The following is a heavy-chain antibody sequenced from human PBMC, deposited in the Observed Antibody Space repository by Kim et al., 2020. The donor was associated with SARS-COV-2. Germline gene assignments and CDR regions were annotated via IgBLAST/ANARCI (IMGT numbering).Heavy chain of an antibody. CDR2: MYYRGSI. CDR3: ARGPXRDNYYGMDV. V-gene: IGHV4-59*13. J-gene: IGHJ6*02. Sequence: SETLSLTCSVSDGSISSYYWSWIRQSPGRGLELIGNMYYRGSINYNPSFQSRVTISLDTSKNQFSLKLTSMTAADTAVYYCARGPXRDNYYGMDVWGQGTTVTVSS. CDR1: DGSISSYY.